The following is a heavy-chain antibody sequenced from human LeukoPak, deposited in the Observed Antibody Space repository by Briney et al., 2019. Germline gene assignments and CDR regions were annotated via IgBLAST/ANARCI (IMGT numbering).Heavy chain of an antibody. CDR3: ASPYGSGSLSVDPDAFDI. Sequence: SCKASEYTFTSYAVEWVSHGPGQRLEWVGSINAGNGNTKYSQRFQGRVTITRDTSASTAYMELSSLRSEDTAVYYCASPYGSGSLSVDPDAFDIWGQGAMVTVSS. V-gene: IGHV1-3*01. CDR1: EYTFTSYA. J-gene: IGHJ3*02. CDR2: INAGNGNT. D-gene: IGHD3-10*01.